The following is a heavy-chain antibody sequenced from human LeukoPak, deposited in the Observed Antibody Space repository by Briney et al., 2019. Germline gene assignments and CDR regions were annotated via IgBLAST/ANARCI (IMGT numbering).Heavy chain of an antibody. CDR2: IYPGDSDT. J-gene: IGHJ3*02. CDR3: ARGTDGAPDAFDI. D-gene: IGHD1-14*01. CDR1: GSRFTSYW. V-gene: IGHV5-51*01. Sequence: GASLKISCKGSGSRFTSYWIGWVRPMPGKGLEWMGIIYPGDSDTRYSPSFQGQVTISADKSISTAYLQWSSLKASDTAMYYCARGTDGAPDAFDIWGQGTMVTVSS.